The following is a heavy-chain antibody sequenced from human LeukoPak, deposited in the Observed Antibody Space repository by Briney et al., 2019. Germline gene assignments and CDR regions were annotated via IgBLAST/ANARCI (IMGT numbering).Heavy chain of an antibody. CDR2: INHSGST. CDR3: ARELSGSYYGY. D-gene: IGHD1-26*01. CDR1: GGSLIGSY. V-gene: IGHV4-34*01. J-gene: IGHJ4*02. Sequence: PSAPLSLTGAVLGGSLIGSYWSWIRQPPGKGLGWIGEINHSGSTNYNPSLKSRVTISVDTSKNQFSLKLSSVTAADTAVYYCARELSGSYYGYWGQGTLVTVSS.